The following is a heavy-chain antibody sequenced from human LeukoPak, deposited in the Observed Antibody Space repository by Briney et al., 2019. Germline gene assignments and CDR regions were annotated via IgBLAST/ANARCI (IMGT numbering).Heavy chain of an antibody. CDR2: IYTSGST. Sequence: SQTLSLTCTVSGGSISSGSYYWSWIRQPAGKGLEWIGRIYTSGSTNYNPSLKSRVTISVDTSKNQFSLKLSSVTAADTAVYYCARDNDFWSGYPNWFDPWGQGTLVTVSS. J-gene: IGHJ5*02. D-gene: IGHD3-3*01. CDR1: GGSISSGSYY. CDR3: ARDNDFWSGYPNWFDP. V-gene: IGHV4-61*02.